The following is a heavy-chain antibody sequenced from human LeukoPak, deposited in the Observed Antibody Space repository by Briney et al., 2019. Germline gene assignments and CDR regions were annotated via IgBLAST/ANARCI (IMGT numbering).Heavy chain of an antibody. D-gene: IGHD3-9*01. V-gene: IGHV4-59*11. CDR3: ARTQMYFDILTGHHKYFDY. Sequence: NPSETLSLTCTVSGDSITNHYWNWIRQPPGKGLEWIGNLFHTGNTDYNPSLKSRVTISIQTSKNQFSLELSSVTAADTAVYYCARTQMYFDILTGHHKYFDYWGQGILVTVSS. CDR1: GDSITNHY. J-gene: IGHJ4*02. CDR2: LFHTGNT.